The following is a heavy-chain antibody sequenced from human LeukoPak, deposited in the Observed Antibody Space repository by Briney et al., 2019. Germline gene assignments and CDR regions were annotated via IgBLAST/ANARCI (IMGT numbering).Heavy chain of an antibody. V-gene: IGHV4-34*01. CDR3: ARADDYGDNSFDY. Sequence: PSETLSPTCAVYGGSFSGYYWSWIRQPPGKGLEWIGEINHSGSTNYNPSLKSRVTISVDTSKNQFSLKLSSVTAADTAVYYCARADDYGDNSFDYWGQGTLVTVSS. D-gene: IGHD4-17*01. J-gene: IGHJ4*02. CDR2: INHSGST. CDR1: GGSFSGYY.